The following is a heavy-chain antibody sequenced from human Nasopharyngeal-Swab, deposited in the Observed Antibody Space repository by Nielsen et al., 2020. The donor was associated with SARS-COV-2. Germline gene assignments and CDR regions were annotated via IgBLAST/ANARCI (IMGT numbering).Heavy chain of an antibody. J-gene: IGHJ6*02. CDR3: ARSVRGCSGGSCYSVEDV. V-gene: IGHV4-39*01. Sequence: SETLSLTCTVSGGSISSSSYYWGWIRQPPGKGLEWIGSIYDSGSTYYNPSLKSRVTISVDTSKNQFSLKLSSVTAADTAVYYCARSVRGCSGGSCYSVEDVWGQGTTVTVSS. D-gene: IGHD2-15*01. CDR2: IYDSGST. CDR1: GGSISSSSYY.